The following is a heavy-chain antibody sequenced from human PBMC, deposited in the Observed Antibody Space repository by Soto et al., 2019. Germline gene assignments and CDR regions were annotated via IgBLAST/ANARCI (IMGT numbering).Heavy chain of an antibody. CDR2: IYYTGNT. Sequence: AASTLSLTCTVSGGPISSNSYYWGWIRQAPGKGLEWLATIYYTGNTYHNPSLKSHVTISVDTSKNQFSLKLTSVTAADTALYYCARSAIATHWFFDLWGRGTLVTVSS. J-gene: IGHJ2*01. CDR3: ARSAIATHWFFDL. CDR1: GGPISSNSYY. D-gene: IGHD5-18*01. V-gene: IGHV4-39*01.